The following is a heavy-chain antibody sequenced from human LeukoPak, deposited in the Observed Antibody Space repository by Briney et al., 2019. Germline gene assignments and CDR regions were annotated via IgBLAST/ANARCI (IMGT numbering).Heavy chain of an antibody. V-gene: IGHV3-7*03. CDR2: INSDGSEG. D-gene: IGHD6-6*01. CDR3: ARSSYSSSSSV. J-gene: IGHJ3*01. Sequence: GGSLRLSCAVSGFTFSGFWMSWSRQAPGKGLEWVASINSDGSEGYYADVVKGRFTISRDNAKNSLYLQINSLRAEDTAVYYCARSSYSSSSSVWGQGAMVTVSS. CDR1: GFTFSGFW.